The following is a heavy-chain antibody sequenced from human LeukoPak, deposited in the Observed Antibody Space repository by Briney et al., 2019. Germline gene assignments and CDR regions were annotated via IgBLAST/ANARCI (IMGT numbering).Heavy chain of an antibody. CDR2: IYYSGST. V-gene: IGHV4-39*07. CDR3: ARGSRIVGATTC. Sequence: SETLSLTCTVSGGSISSSSYYWGWIRQPPGEGLEWIGSIYYSGSTYYNPSLKSRVTISVDTSKNQFSLKLSSVTAADTAVYYCARGSRIVGATTCWGQGTLVTVSS. CDR1: GGSISSSSYY. J-gene: IGHJ4*02. D-gene: IGHD1-26*01.